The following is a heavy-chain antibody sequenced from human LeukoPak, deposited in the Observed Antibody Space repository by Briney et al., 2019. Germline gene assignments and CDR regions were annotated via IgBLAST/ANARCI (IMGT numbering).Heavy chain of an antibody. D-gene: IGHD3-9*01. J-gene: IGHJ5*02. CDR3: ARGRNLRYFDWLGNWFDP. Sequence: PSETLSLTCAVYGGSFSGYYWSWIRQPPGKGLEWIGEINHSGSTNYNPSLKSRVTISVDTSKNQFSLKLSSVTAADTAVYSCARGRNLRYFDWLGNWFDPWDQGTLVTVSS. CDR1: GGSFSGYY. CDR2: INHSGST. V-gene: IGHV4-34*01.